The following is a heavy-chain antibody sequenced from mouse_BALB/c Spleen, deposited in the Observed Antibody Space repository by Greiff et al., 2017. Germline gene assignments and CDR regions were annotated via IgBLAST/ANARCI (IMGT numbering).Heavy chain of an antibody. CDR1: GFTFTDYY. V-gene: IGHV7-3*02. J-gene: IGHJ2*01. CDR2: IRNKANGYTT. CDR3: ARTTRGYFDY. Sequence: EVKLVESGGGLVQPGGSLRLSCATSGFTFTDYYMSWVRQPPGKALEWLGFIRNKANGYTTEYSASVKGRFTISRDNSQSILYLQMNTLRAEDSATYYCARTTRGYFDYWGQGTTLTVSS. D-gene: IGHD1-1*01.